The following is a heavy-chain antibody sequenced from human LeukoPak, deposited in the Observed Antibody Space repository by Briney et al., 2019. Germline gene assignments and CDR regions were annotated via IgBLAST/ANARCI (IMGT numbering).Heavy chain of an antibody. CDR2: IYTSGST. Sequence: SETLSLTCTVSGGSISSGSYYWSWIRQPAGKGLEWIGRIYTSGSTNYNPSLKSRVTISLDTSKNQFSLKLSSVTAADTAVYYCARGSLIVGATDYFDYWGQGTLVTVSS. V-gene: IGHV4-61*02. D-gene: IGHD1-26*01. CDR1: GGSISSGSYY. J-gene: IGHJ4*02. CDR3: ARGSLIVGATDYFDY.